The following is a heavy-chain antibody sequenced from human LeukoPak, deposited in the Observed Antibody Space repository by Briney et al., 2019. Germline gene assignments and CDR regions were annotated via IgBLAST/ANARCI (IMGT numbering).Heavy chain of an antibody. CDR3: ARVYSSSWLYFDY. J-gene: IGHJ4*02. D-gene: IGHD6-13*01. CDR1: GGSISSYY. CDR2: IYYSGST. V-gene: IGHV4-59*01. Sequence: SETLSHTCTVSGGSISSYYWSWIRQPPGKGLEWIGYIYYSGSTNYSPSLKSRVTISVDTSKNQFSLKLSSVTAADTAVYYCARVYSSSWLYFDYWGQGTLVTVSS.